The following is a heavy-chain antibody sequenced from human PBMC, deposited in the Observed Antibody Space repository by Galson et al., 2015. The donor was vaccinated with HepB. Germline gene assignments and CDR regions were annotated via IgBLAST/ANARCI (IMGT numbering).Heavy chain of an antibody. CDR2: ININTGNP. J-gene: IGHJ6*02. V-gene: IGHV7-4-1*02. CDR1: GYTFTDYT. Sequence: SVKVSCKASGYTFTDYTINWVRQAPGQGLEWMGRININTGNPTYAQGFTGRFVFSLDTSVNTAYLQINSLKAEDTAVYYCARVTRYYYYGMDVWGQGTTVTVSS. CDR3: ARVTRYYYYGMDV.